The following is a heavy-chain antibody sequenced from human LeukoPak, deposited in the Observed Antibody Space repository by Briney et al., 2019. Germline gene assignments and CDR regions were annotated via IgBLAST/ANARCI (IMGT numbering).Heavy chain of an antibody. CDR2: IIPIFGTA. V-gene: IGHV1-69*05. Sequence: GASVKVSCKASGGTFSSYAISWVRQAPGQGLEWMGGIIPIFGTANYAQKFQGRVTITTDESTSTAYMELSSLRSEDTGVYYCARVSGYFWSGYYFDYWGQGTLVTVSS. CDR1: GGTFSSYA. D-gene: IGHD3-3*01. J-gene: IGHJ4*02. CDR3: ARVSGYFWSGYYFDY.